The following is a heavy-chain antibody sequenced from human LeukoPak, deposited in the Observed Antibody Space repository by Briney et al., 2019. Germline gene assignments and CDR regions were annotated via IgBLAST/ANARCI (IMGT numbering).Heavy chain of an antibody. Sequence: SETLSLTCTVSGGSISSYYWSWIRQPPGKGLEWIGYIYYSGSTNYNPSLKSRVTISVDTSKNQFSLKLSSVTAADTAVYYCARARRGYSSGPRAEYFQRWGQGTLVTVSS. V-gene: IGHV4-59*01. D-gene: IGHD5-18*01. CDR3: ARARRGYSSGPRAEYFQR. CDR2: IYYSGST. CDR1: GGSISSYY. J-gene: IGHJ1*01.